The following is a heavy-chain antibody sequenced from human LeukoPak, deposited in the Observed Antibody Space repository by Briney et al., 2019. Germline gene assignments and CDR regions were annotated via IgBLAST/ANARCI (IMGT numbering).Heavy chain of an antibody. V-gene: IGHV3-20*04. Sequence: GGSLRLSCAASGFTFDDYGMSWVRQAPGKGLEWVSGINWNGGSTGYADSVKGRFTISRDNAKNSLYLQMNSLRAEDTAVYYCASIPNRDDAFDIWGQGTMVTVSS. D-gene: IGHD1-14*01. J-gene: IGHJ3*02. CDR3: ASIPNRDDAFDI. CDR1: GFTFDDYG. CDR2: INWNGGST.